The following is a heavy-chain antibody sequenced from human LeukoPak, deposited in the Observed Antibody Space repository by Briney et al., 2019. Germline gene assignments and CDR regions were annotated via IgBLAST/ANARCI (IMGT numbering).Heavy chain of an antibody. D-gene: IGHD5-18*01. Sequence: GGSLRLSCAASRFRFNTYWMSWVRQAPGKGLEWVANIKQDGNEKYYADSVKGRFTISRDNGKNSLDLQMNSLRADDMAVYYCARDTLTAMSTFDYWGQGTLVTDSS. CDR3: ARDTLTAMSTFDY. V-gene: IGHV3-7*01. CDR1: RFRFNTYW. J-gene: IGHJ4*02. CDR2: IKQDGNEK.